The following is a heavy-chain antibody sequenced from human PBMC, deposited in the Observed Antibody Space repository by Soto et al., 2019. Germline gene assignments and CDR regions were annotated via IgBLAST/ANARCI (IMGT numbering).Heavy chain of an antibody. CDR3: VKHRGGASSTNWAFAS. Sequence: EVQLLDSGGGLVQPGGSLRLSCAASGFTFSCCAMSWVRQAPGKGLEWVSTIHGDGDYMQYTDAVKGRFTISRDTSRITRYLQMDSLRGDDTAVYYCVKHRGGASSTNWAFASWGRGTLVTVSS. V-gene: IGHV3-23*01. J-gene: IGHJ2*01. CDR1: GFTFSCCA. CDR2: IHGDGDYM. D-gene: IGHD1-1*01.